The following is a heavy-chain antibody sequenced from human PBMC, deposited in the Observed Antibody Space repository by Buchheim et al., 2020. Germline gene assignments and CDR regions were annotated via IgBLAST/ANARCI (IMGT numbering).Heavy chain of an antibody. V-gene: IGHV4-61*02. D-gene: IGHD3-3*01. Sequence: QVQLQESGPGLVKPSQTLSLTCTVPGGSISSGSNYWSWIRQPAGKGLEWIGRIYTSGSTNYNPSLKSRVTISVDTSKNQFSLKLSSVTAADTAVYYCASVAISGGQYGMDVWGQGTT. CDR1: GGSISSGSNY. CDR3: ASVAISGGQYGMDV. CDR2: IYTSGST. J-gene: IGHJ6*02.